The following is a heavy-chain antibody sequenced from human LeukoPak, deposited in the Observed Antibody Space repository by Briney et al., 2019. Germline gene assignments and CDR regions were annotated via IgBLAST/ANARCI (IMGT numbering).Heavy chain of an antibody. V-gene: IGHV1-2*02. CDR1: GYTFSDYY. Sequence: ASVKVSCKASGYTFSDYYIHWVRQAPGQGLDWMGWINPNSGATNYPQKFQGRITMTRDTSISTAYMVLSRLRSDDTAMYYCAKDGPADCGGDCYSPDYWGQGSLVTVSS. D-gene: IGHD2-21*02. J-gene: IGHJ4*02. CDR2: INPNSGAT. CDR3: AKDGPADCGGDCYSPDY.